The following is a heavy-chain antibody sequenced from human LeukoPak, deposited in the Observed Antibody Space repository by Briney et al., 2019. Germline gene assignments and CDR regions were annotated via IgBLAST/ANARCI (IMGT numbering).Heavy chain of an antibody. Sequence: ASVKVSCKASGYTFTSYDINWVRQATGQGLEWMGWMNPNSGNTGYAQKFQGRVTITRNTSITTAYMELSSLRSEDTAVYYCARDARWNQGDFDYWGQGTLVTVSS. D-gene: IGHD1-1*01. J-gene: IGHJ4*02. CDR1: GYTFTSYD. V-gene: IGHV1-8*01. CDR2: MNPNSGNT. CDR3: ARDARWNQGDFDY.